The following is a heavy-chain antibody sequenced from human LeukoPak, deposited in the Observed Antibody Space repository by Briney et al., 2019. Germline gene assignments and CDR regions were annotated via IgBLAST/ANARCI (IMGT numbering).Heavy chain of an antibody. J-gene: IGHJ4*02. CDR3: ARVGYYDFWSGYYIVDYFDY. D-gene: IGHD3-3*01. V-gene: IGHV3-21*01. CDR1: GFTFSSYS. CDR2: ISSSSSYI. Sequence: GGPLRLSCAASGFTFSSYSMNWVRQAPGKGLEWVSSISSSSSYIYYADSVKGRFTISRDNAKNSLYLQMNSLRAEDTAVYYCARVGYYDFWSGYYIVDYFDYWGQGTLVTVSS.